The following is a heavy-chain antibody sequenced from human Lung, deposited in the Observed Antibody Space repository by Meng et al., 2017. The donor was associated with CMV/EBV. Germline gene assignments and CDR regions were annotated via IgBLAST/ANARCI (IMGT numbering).Heavy chain of an antibody. CDR3: ARDLGNSYGYDYYYYYGMDV. CDR1: GFTFSSYS. Sequence: GGSXKISXAASGFTFSSYSMNWVRQAPGKGLEWVSSISSSSSYIYYADSVKGRFTISRDNAKNSLYLQMNSLRAEDTAVYYCARDLGNSYGYDYYYYYGMDVWGQGTTVTVSS. CDR2: ISSSSSYI. D-gene: IGHD5-18*01. J-gene: IGHJ6*02. V-gene: IGHV3-21*01.